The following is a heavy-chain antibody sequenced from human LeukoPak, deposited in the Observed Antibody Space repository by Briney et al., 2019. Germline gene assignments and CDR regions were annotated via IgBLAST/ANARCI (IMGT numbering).Heavy chain of an antibody. J-gene: IGHJ1*01. CDR1: GFTFSSYA. D-gene: IGHD1-26*01. CDR2: ISGSGGST. V-gene: IGHV3-23*01. CDR3: AKDPRYSGSYGYFQH. Sequence: PGGSLRLSCAASGFTFSSYAMSWVRQAPGKGLEWVSAISGSGGSTYYADPVKGRFTISRDNSKNTLYLQMNSLRAEDTAVYYCAKDPRYSGSYGYFQHWGQGTLVTVSS.